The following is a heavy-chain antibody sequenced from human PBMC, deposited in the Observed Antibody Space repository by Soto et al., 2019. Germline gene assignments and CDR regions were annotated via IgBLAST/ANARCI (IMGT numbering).Heavy chain of an antibody. Sequence: EVQLVESGGGLVQPGGSLRLSCAASGFTFSSYSRNWVRQAPGQGLEWVSYMSSSSSTIYYADSVKGRFTISRDNAKNALYLQMNSLRDEGTAVYYCAREAHYSNWFDPWGQGTLVTVSS. V-gene: IGHV3-48*02. J-gene: IGHJ5*02. CDR1: GFTFSSYS. D-gene: IGHD4-4*01. CDR3: AREAHYSNWFDP. CDR2: MSSSSSTI.